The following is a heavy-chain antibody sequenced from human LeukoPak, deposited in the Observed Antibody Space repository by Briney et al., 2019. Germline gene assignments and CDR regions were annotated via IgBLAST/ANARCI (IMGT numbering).Heavy chain of an antibody. Sequence: GGSLRLSCAASGFTFNYYNMNWVRQAPGKALEWVSSITSSGAYIFYADSVRGRFTISRDNAKDSLYLQMNSLKTEDTAVYYCARESYDILTGYGYYMDVWGKGTTVTVSS. CDR3: ARESYDILTGYGYYMDV. CDR1: GFTFNYYN. CDR2: ITSSGAYI. D-gene: IGHD3-9*01. V-gene: IGHV3-21*04. J-gene: IGHJ6*03.